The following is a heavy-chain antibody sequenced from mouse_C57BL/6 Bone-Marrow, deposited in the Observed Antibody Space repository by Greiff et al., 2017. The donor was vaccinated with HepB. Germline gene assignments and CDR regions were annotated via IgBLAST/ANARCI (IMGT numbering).Heavy chain of an antibody. CDR1: GYTFTSYG. Sequence: VKVVESGAELARPGASVKLSCKASGYTFTSYGISWVKQRTGQGLEWIGEIYPRSGNTYYNEKFKGKATLTADKYSSTAYMELRSLTSEDSAVYFCAGLMDYWCQGTSVTVSS. J-gene: IGHJ4*01. CDR3: AGLMDY. D-gene: IGHD3-3*01. V-gene: IGHV1-81*01. CDR2: IYPRSGNT.